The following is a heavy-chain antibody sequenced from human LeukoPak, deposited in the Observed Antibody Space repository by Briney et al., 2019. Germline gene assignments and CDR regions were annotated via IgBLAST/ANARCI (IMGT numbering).Heavy chain of an antibody. CDR3: GRPLQRGSWTQRALDY. V-gene: IGHV1-8*02. CDR2: MNPNSGNA. D-gene: IGHD3-10*01. J-gene: IGHJ4*02. Sequence: ASVKVSCKASGGTFSSYAISWVRQATGQGLEWMGWMNPNSGNAGYAQRFQGRVTMTRNNSISTAYMELTSLRSEDTAMYYCGRPLQRGSWTQRALDYWGQGTLVTVSS. CDR1: GGTFSSYA.